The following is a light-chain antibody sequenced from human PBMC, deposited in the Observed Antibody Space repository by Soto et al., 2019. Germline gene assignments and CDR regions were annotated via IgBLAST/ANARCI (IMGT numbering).Light chain of an antibody. CDR1: QSIRTS. CDR2: DAS. Sequence: EVVLTQSPATLSLSPGERATLSCRASQSIRTSLAWYQQKPGQAPRLVIFDASNRANGVPARFGGSGSGTDFTLTINSLESEDFAVYYGQQRNVWPPITVGQGTRLEIK. CDR3: QQRNVWPPIT. V-gene: IGKV3-11*01. J-gene: IGKJ5*01.